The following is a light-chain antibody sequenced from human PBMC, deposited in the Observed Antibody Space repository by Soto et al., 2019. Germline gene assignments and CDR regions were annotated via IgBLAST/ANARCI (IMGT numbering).Light chain of an antibody. Sequence: QSVLTQPASVSGSPGQSITISCTGTSSDVGGYNYVSWYQHHPGKAPKLMIYDVSNRPSVVSYCFSGSKSGNTASLTIPGLQPEDEADYYCSSYTTSNTRQIVFGTGTKVTVL. CDR3: SSYTTSNTRQIV. CDR2: DVS. V-gene: IGLV2-14*03. J-gene: IGLJ1*01. CDR1: SSDVGGYNY.